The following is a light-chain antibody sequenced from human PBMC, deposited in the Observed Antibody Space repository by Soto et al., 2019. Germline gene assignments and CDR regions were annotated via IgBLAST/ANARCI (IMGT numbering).Light chain of an antibody. Sequence: QSVLTQPPSVSWAPGQRVTISCTGSGSTIGAGYDVHWYQQLPGTAPKLLIYNNRNRPSGVPDRFSGSRSGTSASLAISGLQAEDEADYYCQSYDSSLSVVFGGGTKLTVL. J-gene: IGLJ2*01. V-gene: IGLV1-40*01. CDR1: GSTIGAGYD. CDR3: QSYDSSLSVV. CDR2: NNR.